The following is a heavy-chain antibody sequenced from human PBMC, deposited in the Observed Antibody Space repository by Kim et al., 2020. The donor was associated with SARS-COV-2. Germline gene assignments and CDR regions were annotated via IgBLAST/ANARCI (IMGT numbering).Heavy chain of an antibody. CDR2: ISSSSSYI. D-gene: IGHD3-22*01. V-gene: IGHV3-21*01. CDR3: ARDLSRHYYDSSGC. CDR1: GFTFSSYS. J-gene: IGHJ4*02. Sequence: GGSLRLSCAASGFTFSSYSMNWVRQAPGKGLEWVSSISSSSSYIYYADSVKGRFTISRDNAKNSLYLQMNSLRAEDTAVYYCARDLSRHYYDSSGCWGQGTLVTVSS.